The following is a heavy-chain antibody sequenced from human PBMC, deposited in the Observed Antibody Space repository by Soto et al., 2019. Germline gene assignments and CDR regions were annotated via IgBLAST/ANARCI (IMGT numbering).Heavy chain of an antibody. CDR2: IIPIFGAP. CDR3: TRSCSTNVYSDC. CDR1: GGTFSIYT. D-gene: IGHD2-2*01. V-gene: IGHV1-69*12. J-gene: IGHJ4*02. Sequence: QVQLVQSGAEVKKPGSSVKVSCKASGGTFSIYTISWVRQAPGQGLEWMGGIIPIFGAPNYAQKFQGRVTITADESTSTAYLELSGLGSEDTAIYYCTRSCSTNVYSDCWGQGTLVTVSS.